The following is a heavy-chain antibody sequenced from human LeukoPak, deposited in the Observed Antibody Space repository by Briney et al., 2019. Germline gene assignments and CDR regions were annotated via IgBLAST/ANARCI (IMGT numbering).Heavy chain of an antibody. Sequence: SETLSLTCTVSGYSISSGYYWGWIRQPPGKGLEWIGSIYHSGSTYYNPSLKSRVTISVDTSKNQFSLKLSSVTAADTAVYYCARGYYYDSSGYSDAFDIWGQGTMVTVSS. D-gene: IGHD3-22*01. J-gene: IGHJ3*02. CDR2: IYHSGST. CDR3: ARGYYYDSSGYSDAFDI. V-gene: IGHV4-38-2*02. CDR1: GYSISSGYY.